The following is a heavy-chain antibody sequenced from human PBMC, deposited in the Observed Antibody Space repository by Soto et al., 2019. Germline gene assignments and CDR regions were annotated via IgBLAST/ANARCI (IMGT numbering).Heavy chain of an antibody. V-gene: IGHV1-18*01. J-gene: IGHJ4*02. Sequence: ASVKVSCKASGYTFTSYGISWVRQAPGQGLEWMGWISAYNGNTNYAQKLQGRVTMTTDTSTSTAYMELRSLRSEDTAVYYCARARYYDILTGYPGFDYWGQGTLVTVSS. CDR1: GYTFTSYG. CDR2: ISAYNGNT. D-gene: IGHD3-9*01. CDR3: ARARYYDILTGYPGFDY.